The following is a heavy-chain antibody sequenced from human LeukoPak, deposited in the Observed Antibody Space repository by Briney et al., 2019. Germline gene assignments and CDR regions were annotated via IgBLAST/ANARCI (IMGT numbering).Heavy chain of an antibody. CDR3: ARDFNHGDYYFDY. Sequence: ASVKVSCKASGYTFTSYYMHWVRQAPGQGLEWMGIINPSGGSTSYAQKFQGRVTMNRDTSTSTVYMELSSLRAEDTAVYYCARDFNHGDYYFDYWGQGTLVTVSS. CDR2: INPSGGST. CDR1: GYTFTSYY. J-gene: IGHJ4*02. V-gene: IGHV1-46*01. D-gene: IGHD4-17*01.